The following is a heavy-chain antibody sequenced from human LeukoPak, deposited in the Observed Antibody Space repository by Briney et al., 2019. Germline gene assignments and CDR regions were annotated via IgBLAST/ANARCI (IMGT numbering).Heavy chain of an antibody. CDR2: ISGSGGST. D-gene: IGHD2-15*01. CDR3: AKDPCSGGSCYDY. CDR1: GFTFSSYA. Sequence: GGSLRLSCAASGFTFSSYAMSWVRQAPGKGLEWVSAISGSGGSTYYADSVKGRFTISRDDSKSTLSLQMNSLRAEDTAVYYCAKDPCSGGSCYDYWGQGTLVTVSS. J-gene: IGHJ4*02. V-gene: IGHV3-23*01.